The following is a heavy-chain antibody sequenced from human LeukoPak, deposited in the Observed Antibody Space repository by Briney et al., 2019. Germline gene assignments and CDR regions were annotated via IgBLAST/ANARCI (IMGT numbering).Heavy chain of an antibody. D-gene: IGHD3-10*01. J-gene: IGHJ2*01. CDR2: IYYSGST. CDR1: GGSISSYY. V-gene: IGHV4-59*01. CDR3: ARSERPFYYGSGPPWYFDL. Sequence: MPSETLSLTCTVSGGSISSYYWSWIRQPPGRGLEWIGYIYYSGSTNYNPSLKSRVTISVDTSKNQFSLKLSSVTAADTAVYYCARSERPFYYGSGPPWYFDLWGRGTLVTVSS.